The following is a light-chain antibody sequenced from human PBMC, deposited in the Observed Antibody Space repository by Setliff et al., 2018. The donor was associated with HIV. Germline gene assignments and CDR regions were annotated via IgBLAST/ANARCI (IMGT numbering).Light chain of an antibody. CDR1: SSDVGAYNY. J-gene: IGLJ1*01. V-gene: IGLV2-14*01. CDR2: EVT. Sequence: QSALTQSASVSGSPGQSITISCTGTSSDVGAYNYVSWYQQHPGKAPQLLIYEVTNRPSWISNRFSGSKSGNTASLTISGLQAEDEADYYCSSYTSSSTPYVFGTGTKVTVL. CDR3: SSYTSSSTPYV.